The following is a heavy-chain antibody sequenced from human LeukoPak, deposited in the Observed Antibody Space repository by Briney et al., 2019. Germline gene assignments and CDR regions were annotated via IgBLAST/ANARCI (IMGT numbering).Heavy chain of an antibody. J-gene: IGHJ3*02. CDR2: ISSSSSTI. CDR1: GFTFSSYS. V-gene: IGHV3-48*01. D-gene: IGHD4-17*01. Sequence: PGGSLRLSCAASGFTFSSYSMNWVRQAPGKGLEWVSYISSSSSTIYYADSVKGRFTLSRDISKNSVYLQVKSLRAEDTAVYFCARGDYGSGLDTYAFDIWGQGTMVTVSS. CDR3: ARGDYGSGLDTYAFDI.